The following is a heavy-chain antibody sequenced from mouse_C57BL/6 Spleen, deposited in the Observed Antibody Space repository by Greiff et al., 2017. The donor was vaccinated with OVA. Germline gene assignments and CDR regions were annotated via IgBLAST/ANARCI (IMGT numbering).Heavy chain of an antibody. J-gene: IGHJ2*01. Sequence: EVMLVESGEGLVKPGGSLKLSCAASGFTFSSYAMSWVRQTPEKRLEWVAYISSGGDYIYYADTVKGRFTISRDNARNTLYLHMSSLKSEDTTMYYCTRAEYGSFDYWGKGTTLTVSS. CDR2: ISSGGDYI. CDR1: GFTFSSYA. V-gene: IGHV5-9-1*02. D-gene: IGHD2-1*01. CDR3: TRAEYGSFDY.